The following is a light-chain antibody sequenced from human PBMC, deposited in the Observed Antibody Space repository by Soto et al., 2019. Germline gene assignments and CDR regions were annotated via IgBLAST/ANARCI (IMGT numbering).Light chain of an antibody. V-gene: IGKV3-20*01. CDR1: QSVTSSY. Sequence: PGEKATLSCRPSQSVTSSYLAWYQQKPGQAPRLLIYHASTRAAGIPDRFTGSGSGRDFTLTISRLEPEDFAVYYCQQYANSPQTFGQGTNVDIK. CDR2: HAS. CDR3: QQYANSPQT. J-gene: IGKJ2*01.